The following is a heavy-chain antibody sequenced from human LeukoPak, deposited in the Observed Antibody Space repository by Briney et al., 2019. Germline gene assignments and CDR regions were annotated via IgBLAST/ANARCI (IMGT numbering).Heavy chain of an antibody. Sequence: SETLSLTCTISGGSVSDYYWSWIRQPAGKGLEWIGRIYTSGSTNYNPSLKSRVTMSVDTSKNQFSLKLSSVTAADTAVYYCAREFSEVRGVFYYYYYMDVWGKGTTVTISS. D-gene: IGHD3-10*01. J-gene: IGHJ6*03. CDR2: IYTSGST. V-gene: IGHV4-4*07. CDR1: GGSVSDYY. CDR3: AREFSEVRGVFYYYYYMDV.